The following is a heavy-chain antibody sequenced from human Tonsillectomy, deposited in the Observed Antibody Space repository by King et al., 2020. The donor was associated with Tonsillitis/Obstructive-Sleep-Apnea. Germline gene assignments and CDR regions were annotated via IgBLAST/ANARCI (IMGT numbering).Heavy chain of an antibody. V-gene: IGHV2-5*02. D-gene: IGHD3-3*01. CDR2: IYWDDDK. J-gene: IGHJ5*02. CDR3: AHLALFPLEWFFNWFDP. Sequence: TLKESGPTLVKPTQTLTLTCTFSGFSLSTSGVGVGWIRQPPGKALEWLALIYWDDDKRYSPSLNSRLTITKDTSKNQVVLTMTNMDPVDTATYYCAHLALFPLEWFFNWFDPWGQGTLVTVSS. CDR1: GFSLSTSGVG.